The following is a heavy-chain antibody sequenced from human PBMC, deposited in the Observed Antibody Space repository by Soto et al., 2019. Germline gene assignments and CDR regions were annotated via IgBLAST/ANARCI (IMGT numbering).Heavy chain of an antibody. V-gene: IGHV5-51*01. D-gene: IGHD6-19*01. Sequence: PGESLKISCKGSGYSFTSSWIGWVRQMPGRGLVLLGIIYLGDSDTRYSPSFQGQVTISADKSISTAYLQWSSLKASDTAMYYCARHTGSVSNGWPKPAYWGQGTLVTVSS. CDR2: IYLGDSDT. CDR3: ARHTGSVSNGWPKPAY. J-gene: IGHJ4*02. CDR1: GYSFTSSW.